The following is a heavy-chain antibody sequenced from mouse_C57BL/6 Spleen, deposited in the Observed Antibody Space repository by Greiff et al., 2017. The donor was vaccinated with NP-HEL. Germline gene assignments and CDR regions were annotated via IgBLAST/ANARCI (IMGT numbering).Heavy chain of an antibody. D-gene: IGHD2-3*01. CDR1: GYAFSSSW. Sequence: VQLQESGPELVKPGASVKISCKASGYAFSSSWMNWVKQRPGKGLEWIGRIYPGDGDTNYNGKFKGKATLTADKSSSTAYMQLSSLTSEDSAVYFCARLGDGYPNYWGQGTSVTVSS. CDR2: IYPGDGDT. CDR3: ARLGDGYPNY. V-gene: IGHV1-82*01. J-gene: IGHJ4*01.